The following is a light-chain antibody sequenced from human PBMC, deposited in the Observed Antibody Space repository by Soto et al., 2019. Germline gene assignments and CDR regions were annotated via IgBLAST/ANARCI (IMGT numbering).Light chain of an antibody. J-gene: IGKJ1*01. V-gene: IGKV1-5*01. CDR2: DAS. CDR3: QHKRT. CDR1: QSISSW. Sequence: IHMTQSPSTLSSSIGDRVTITCRASQSISSWLAWYQQKPGKAPKLLIYDASSLESGVPSRFSGSGSGTEFTLTISSLQPDDFATYYCQHKRTFGQGTKVDI.